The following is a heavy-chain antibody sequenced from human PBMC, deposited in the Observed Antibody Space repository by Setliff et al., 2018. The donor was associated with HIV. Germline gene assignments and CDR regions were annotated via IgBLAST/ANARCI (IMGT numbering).Heavy chain of an antibody. D-gene: IGHD6-6*01. V-gene: IGHV1-69*10. CDR3: ARDSRSSIAPYNFDY. Sequence: SVKVSCKASGGTFSSYGISWVRQAPGQGLEWMGGIIPILGITNYAQKFQGRVTINADISTSTAYMELRSLRSDDTAVYYCARDSRSSIAPYNFDYWGQGTVVTVSS. CDR1: GGTFSSYG. CDR2: IIPILGIT. J-gene: IGHJ4*02.